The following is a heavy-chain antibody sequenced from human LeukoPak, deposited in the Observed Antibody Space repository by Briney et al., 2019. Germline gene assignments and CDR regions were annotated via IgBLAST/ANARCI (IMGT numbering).Heavy chain of an antibody. CDR3: ARGSTVDTVATPLKY. J-gene: IGHJ4*02. CDR1: GYTFTSYA. V-gene: IGHV1-3*01. Sequence: ASVKVSCKASGYTFTSYAMHWVRQAPGQRLEWMGWINAGNGNTKYSQMFQGRVTITRDTSASTAYMELSSLRSEDTAVYYCARGSTVDTVATPLKYWGPGTLVTVSS. D-gene: IGHD5-12*01. CDR2: INAGNGNT.